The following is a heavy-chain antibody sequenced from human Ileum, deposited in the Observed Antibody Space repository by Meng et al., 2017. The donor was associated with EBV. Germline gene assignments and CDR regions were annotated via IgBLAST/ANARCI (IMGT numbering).Heavy chain of an antibody. V-gene: IGHV4-4*02. CDR2: IHHTRGP. D-gene: IGHD2-8*01. Sequence: QVQLQESGRGLVGPAGTLSLPYSVSCDSISNEHWWSWVRQSPGKGLEGIGEIHHTRGPNCNPSLKSRVIISVDKSNNHFSLRLSAVTAADTAVYYCASNGAFSLDHWGQGTLVTVSS. CDR3: ASNGAFSLDH. J-gene: IGHJ4*02. CDR1: CDSISNEHW.